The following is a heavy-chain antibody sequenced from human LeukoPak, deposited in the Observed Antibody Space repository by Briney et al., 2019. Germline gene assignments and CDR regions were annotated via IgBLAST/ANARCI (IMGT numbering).Heavy chain of an antibody. Sequence: SQTLSLTCAISGDSVSSNSAAWNWIRQSPSRGLEWLGSTYCRSKWYNDYAVSVKSRITINPDTSKNQFSLQLNSVTPEDTAVYYCARGVGSAVNYYYGMDVWGQGTTVTVSS. CDR2: TYCRSKWYN. CDR1: GDSVSSNSAA. V-gene: IGHV6-1*01. J-gene: IGHJ6*02. CDR3: ARGVGSAVNYYYGMDV. D-gene: IGHD6-25*01.